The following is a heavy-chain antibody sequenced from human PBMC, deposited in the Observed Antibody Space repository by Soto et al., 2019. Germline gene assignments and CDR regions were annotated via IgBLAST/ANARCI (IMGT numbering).Heavy chain of an antibody. D-gene: IGHD3-22*01. Sequence: ASVKVSCKASGYTFTSYGISWVRQAPGQGLEWMGWISAYNGNTNYAQKHQGRVTMTTDTSTSTAYMELRSLRSDDTAEYYCAREPPPLTYYYDSSGQSGLDYGGQGTLVTVSS. CDR1: GYTFTSYG. CDR3: AREPPPLTYYYDSSGQSGLDY. J-gene: IGHJ4*02. CDR2: ISAYNGNT. V-gene: IGHV1-18*01.